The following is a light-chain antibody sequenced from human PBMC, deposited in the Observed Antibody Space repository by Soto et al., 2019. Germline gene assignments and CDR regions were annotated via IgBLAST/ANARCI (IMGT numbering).Light chain of an antibody. CDR2: DVY. CDR1: SPTNF. CDR3: SSFAATHILI. J-gene: IGLJ2*01. Sequence: QSALTQPPSVSGSPGQSVTMSCSGLSPTNFVSWYQQCPGKPPRLIIFDVYKRPSGVPDRFSATKSGDTASLTISGLQPDDEAIDFCSSFAATHILIFGAGTKRTVL. V-gene: IGLV2-11*01.